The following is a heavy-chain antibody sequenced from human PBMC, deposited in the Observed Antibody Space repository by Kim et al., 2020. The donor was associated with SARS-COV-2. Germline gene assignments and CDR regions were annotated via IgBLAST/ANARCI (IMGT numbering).Heavy chain of an antibody. CDR2: VYYSGST. V-gene: IGHV4-59*01. Sequence: SETLSLTCTVSGGSISSYYWSWIRQPPGKGLEWIGDVYYSGSTYFNPSLKSRVTISVDRTKNQFSLNLTSVTAADTALYYCARGRFTTPYWFDPWGQGTLVTVSS. J-gene: IGHJ5*02. CDR3: ARGRFTTPYWFDP. D-gene: IGHD1-1*01. CDR1: GGSISSYY.